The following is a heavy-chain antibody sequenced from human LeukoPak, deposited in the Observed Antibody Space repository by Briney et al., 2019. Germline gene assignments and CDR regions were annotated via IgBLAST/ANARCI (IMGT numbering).Heavy chain of an antibody. J-gene: IGHJ4*02. CDR2: INHSGST. CDR1: GGSFSGYY. Sequence: SETLSLTCAVYGGSFSGYYWSWIRQPPRKGLEWIGEINHSGSTNYNPSLKSRVTISVDTSKNQFSLKLSSVTAADTAVYYCARPYDSSGYWGQGTLVTVSS. D-gene: IGHD3-22*01. CDR3: ARPYDSSGY. V-gene: IGHV4-34*01.